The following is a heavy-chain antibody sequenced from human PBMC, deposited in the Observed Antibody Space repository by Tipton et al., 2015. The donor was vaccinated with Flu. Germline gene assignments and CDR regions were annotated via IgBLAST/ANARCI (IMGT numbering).Heavy chain of an antibody. D-gene: IGHD2-21*01. J-gene: IGHJ4*02. CDR2: IFGGGTA. CDR3: ARENYVALGVVVPDY. CDR1: GFTVSGNQ. V-gene: IGHV3-53*01. Sequence: SLRLSCATSGFTVSGNQMSWVRQAPGEGLEWISVIFGGGTAYYADSVEGRFIISRDNSKNTLYLQMNSLRADDTAVYYCARENYVALGVVVPDYWGQGTLVTVSS.